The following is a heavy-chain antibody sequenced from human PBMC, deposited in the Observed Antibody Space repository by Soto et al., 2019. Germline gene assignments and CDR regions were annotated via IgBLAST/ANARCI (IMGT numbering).Heavy chain of an antibody. CDR2: ISGSSSTI. Sequence: EVQLVESGGGLVQPGGSLRLSCAASGFTFSNYNMNWVRQAPGKGLEWVSYISGSSSTIYYADSVKGRFTISRDNAKNSLYLQMNSLRDEDTAVYYCENSGNYYMGYWGQGTLVTVSS. J-gene: IGHJ4*02. D-gene: IGHD1-26*01. V-gene: IGHV3-48*02. CDR3: ENSGNYYMGY. CDR1: GFTFSNYN.